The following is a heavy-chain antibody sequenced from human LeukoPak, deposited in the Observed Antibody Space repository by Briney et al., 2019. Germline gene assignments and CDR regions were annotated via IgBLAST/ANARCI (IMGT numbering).Heavy chain of an antibody. Sequence: ASVKASCKASGYTFTSYGISWVRQAPGQGLEWMGWISAYNGNTNYAQKLQGRVTMTTDTSTSTAYMELRSPRSDDTAVYYCARVTMVRGVIIGNDDYWGQGTLVTVSS. V-gene: IGHV1-18*01. CDR1: GYTFTSYG. D-gene: IGHD3-10*01. CDR3: ARVTMVRGVIIGNDDY. CDR2: ISAYNGNT. J-gene: IGHJ4*02.